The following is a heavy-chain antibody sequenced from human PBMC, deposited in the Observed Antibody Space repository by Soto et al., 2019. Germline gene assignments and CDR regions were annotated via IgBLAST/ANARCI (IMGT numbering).Heavy chain of an antibody. Sequence: QVQLVQSGAEVKKPGSSVKVSCKASGGTFNSYVFNWVRQAPGQGLGWMGGIISIFGTPNYGQKFQGRVTITADESTSTGFMELSSLTSEDTAIYYCARDLGSGYDPGDYWGQGTLVTVSS. V-gene: IGHV1-69*12. CDR2: IISIFGTP. D-gene: IGHD5-12*01. J-gene: IGHJ4*02. CDR3: ARDLGSGYDPGDY. CDR1: GGTFNSYV.